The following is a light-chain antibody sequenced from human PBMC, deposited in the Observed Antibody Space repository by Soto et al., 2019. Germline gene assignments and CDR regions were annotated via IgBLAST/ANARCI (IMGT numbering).Light chain of an antibody. CDR1: QSVSSN. J-gene: IGKJ4*01. CDR2: DAS. Sequence: EIVLTQSPATLSLSPGEIATLSCRASQSVSSNNLAWYQQKPGQAPRLLIYDASNRATGIPARFSGSGSGTDFTLTISSLEPEDFAVYYCQQRNNWLTFGGGTKVEIK. CDR3: QQRNNWLT. V-gene: IGKV3-11*01.